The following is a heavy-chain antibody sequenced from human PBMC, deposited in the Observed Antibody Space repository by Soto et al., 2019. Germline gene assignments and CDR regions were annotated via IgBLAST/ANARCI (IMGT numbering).Heavy chain of an antibody. CDR1: GFTFSSYG. J-gene: IGHJ6*02. D-gene: IGHD1-26*01. CDR3: AKGKGVGATHYGMDV. Sequence: GGSLRLSCAASGFTFSSYGMHWVRQAPGKGLEWVAVISYDGSNKYYADSVKGRFTISRDNSKNTLYLQMNSLRAEDTAVYYCAKGKGVGATHYGMDVWGQGTTVTVSS. CDR2: ISYDGSNK. V-gene: IGHV3-30*18.